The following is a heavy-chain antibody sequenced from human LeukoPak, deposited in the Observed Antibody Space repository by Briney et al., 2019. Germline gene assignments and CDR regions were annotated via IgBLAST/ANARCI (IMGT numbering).Heavy chain of an antibody. Sequence: SSETLSLTCTVSGGSISSYYWSWIRQPPGKGLEWIGYIYYSGSTNYNPSLKSRVTISVDTSKNQFSLKLSSVTAADTAVYYCASVLYGDIDYWGQGTLVTVSS. CDR1: GGSISSYY. V-gene: IGHV4-59*01. D-gene: IGHD4-17*01. J-gene: IGHJ4*02. CDR2: IYYSGST. CDR3: ASVLYGDIDY.